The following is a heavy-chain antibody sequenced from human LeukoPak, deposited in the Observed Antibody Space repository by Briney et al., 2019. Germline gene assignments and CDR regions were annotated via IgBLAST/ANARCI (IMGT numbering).Heavy chain of an antibody. CDR1: GFTFSSYG. J-gene: IGHJ4*02. V-gene: IGHV3-33*01. CDR3: ARPDSGYSSSAPPDY. Sequence: PGGSLRLSCAASGFTFSSYGMHWVRQAPGKGLEWVAVIWYDGSNKYYADSVKGRFTISRDNSKNTLYLQMNSLRAEDTAVYYCARPDSGYSSSAPPDYWGQGTLVTVSS. CDR2: IWYDGSNK. D-gene: IGHD6-13*01.